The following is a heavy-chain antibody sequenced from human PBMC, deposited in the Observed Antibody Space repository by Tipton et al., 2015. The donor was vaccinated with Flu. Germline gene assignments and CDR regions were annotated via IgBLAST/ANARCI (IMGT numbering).Heavy chain of an antibody. Sequence: TLSLTCTVSSGSIRSTNYFCAWIRQPPGKRLELIGSIYPSGTTYYNPSLTSRVTISVDTSKSQFSLMLRSVTAADTAVYYCARLSYYDVDLKNFYFEDWGQGTLVTVSS. CDR3: ARLSYYDVDLKNFYFED. D-gene: IGHD3-10*02. V-gene: IGHV4-39*01. J-gene: IGHJ4*02. CDR2: IYPSGTT. CDR1: SGSIRSTNYF.